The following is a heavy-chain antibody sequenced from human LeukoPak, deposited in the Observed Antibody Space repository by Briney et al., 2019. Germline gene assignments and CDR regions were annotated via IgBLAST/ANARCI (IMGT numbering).Heavy chain of an antibody. D-gene: IGHD3-10*01. J-gene: IGHJ4*02. Sequence: GASVKVSCKASGGTFSSYAISWVRQAPGQGLEWMGGIIPIFGTANYAQKFQGRVTITADESTSTAYMELSSLRSEDTAVYYCARHGYGSGSFIDYWGQGTLVTVSS. V-gene: IGHV1-69*13. CDR1: GGTFSSYA. CDR2: IIPIFGTA. CDR3: ARHGYGSGSFIDY.